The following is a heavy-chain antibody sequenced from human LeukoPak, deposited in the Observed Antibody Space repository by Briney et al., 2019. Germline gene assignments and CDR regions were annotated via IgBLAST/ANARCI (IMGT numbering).Heavy chain of an antibody. Sequence: SETLSLTCAVYGGSLSGYYWSWIRQPPGKGLQWIGEINHSGYTNYNPSLKSRVTISADTSKNQFSLKLSSVTAADTAMYYCAIIPIPGGDTFDIWGQGTMVTVSS. V-gene: IGHV4-34*01. CDR2: INHSGYT. J-gene: IGHJ3*02. D-gene: IGHD3-10*01. CDR3: AIIPIPGGDTFDI. CDR1: GGSLSGYY.